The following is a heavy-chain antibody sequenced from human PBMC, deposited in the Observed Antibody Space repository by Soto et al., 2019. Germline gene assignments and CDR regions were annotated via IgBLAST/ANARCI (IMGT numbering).Heavy chain of an antibody. CDR1: GFTFSSYA. J-gene: IGHJ4*02. CDR3: AKPPYSSSWYY. D-gene: IGHD6-13*01. V-gene: IGHV3-23*01. CDR2: ISGSSGST. Sequence: GGSLRLSCAASGFTFSSYAMSWVRQAPGKGLEWVSAISGSSGSTYYADSVKGRFTISRDNSKNTLYLQMNSLRAEDTAVYYCAKPPYSSSWYYWGQGTLVTVSS.